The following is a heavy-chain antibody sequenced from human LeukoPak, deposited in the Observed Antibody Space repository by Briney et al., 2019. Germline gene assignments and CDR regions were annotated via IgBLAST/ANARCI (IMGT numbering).Heavy chain of an antibody. CDR2: INHSGST. Sequence: PSETLSLTCAVYGGSFSGYYWSWIRQPPGKGLEWVGEINHSGSTNYNPSLKSRVTISVDPSKNQFSLKLSSVTAADTAVYYCAGSRGYTYRPRFNWFDPWGQGTLVTVSS. V-gene: IGHV4-34*01. D-gene: IGHD5-18*01. CDR3: AGSRGYTYRPRFNWFDP. CDR1: GGSFSGYY. J-gene: IGHJ5*02.